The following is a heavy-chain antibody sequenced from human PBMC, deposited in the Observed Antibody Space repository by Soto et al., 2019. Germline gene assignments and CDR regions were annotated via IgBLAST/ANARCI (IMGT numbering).Heavy chain of an antibody. V-gene: IGHV1-18*01. CDR3: AVRGSDTSKVILA. CDR1: GYSFLYYA. Sequence: QVQLVQSGGEVREPGASVKVSCKASGYSFLYYAISWVRQAPGQGLEWLGWISPYNANTKYGERVQGRVTMTTDTATSTAYLELRSLTSDDTAVYYCAVRGSDTSKVILAWGQGTLVTVSS. CDR2: ISPYNANT. J-gene: IGHJ5*02. D-gene: IGHD6-19*01.